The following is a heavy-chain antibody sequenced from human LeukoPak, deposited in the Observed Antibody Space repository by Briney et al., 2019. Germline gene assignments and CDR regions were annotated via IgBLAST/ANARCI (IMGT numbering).Heavy chain of an antibody. CDR1: GDSISSSSSY. V-gene: IGHV4-61*01. J-gene: IGHJ4*02. Sequence: SETLSLTCTVSGDSISSSSSYWGWIRQPPGEGLEWIGYIYYSGSTDYNPSLKSRVTISVDTSKNQFSLKLSSVTAADTAVYYFARDLRQYDILTGYSSTRYFDYWGLGTLVTVSS. CDR2: IYYSGST. CDR3: ARDLRQYDILTGYSSTRYFDY. D-gene: IGHD3-9*01.